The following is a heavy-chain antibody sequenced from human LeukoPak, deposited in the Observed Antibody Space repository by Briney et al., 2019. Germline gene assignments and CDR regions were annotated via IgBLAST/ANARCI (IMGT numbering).Heavy chain of an antibody. J-gene: IGHJ4*02. CDR3: ATDLHRDGVNWPYFDH. Sequence: PGGSLRLSCVASGFTVSSNYMSWVRQAPGKGLEWVSVIYSAGSTYYADSVKGRFTISRDNAKNSLYLQMNSLRAEDTAVYYCATDLHRDGVNWPYFDHWGQGTLVTVSS. CDR1: GFTVSSNY. D-gene: IGHD5-24*01. CDR2: IYSAGST. V-gene: IGHV3-53*01.